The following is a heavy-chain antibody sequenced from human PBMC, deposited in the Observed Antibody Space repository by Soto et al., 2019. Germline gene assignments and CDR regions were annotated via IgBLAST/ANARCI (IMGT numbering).Heavy chain of an antibody. CDR2: INPKTGDT. Sequence: ASVKVSCKASGYTFTAYYIHWVRQAPGQRLEWVGWINPKTGDTNSTQHFQGRVTMTTDRSASTVYMELNRLTSDDTAAYYCARYRLTDSWGQGTLVTVSS. V-gene: IGHV1-2*02. CDR3: ARYRLTDS. J-gene: IGHJ5*01. CDR1: GYTFTAYY. D-gene: IGHD3-16*02.